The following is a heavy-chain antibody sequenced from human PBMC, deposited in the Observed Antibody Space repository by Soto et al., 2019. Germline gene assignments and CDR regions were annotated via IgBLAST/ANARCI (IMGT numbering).Heavy chain of an antibody. V-gene: IGHV3-21*01. CDR1: GFTFSSYS. D-gene: IGHD2-15*01. CDR3: ARDLYCSGGSCSSNYYYYYMDV. J-gene: IGHJ6*03. CDR2: ISSSSSYI. Sequence: GASLRLSCSASGFTFSSYSMNWVRQAQGKGLEWVSSISSSSSYIYYADSVKGRFTISRDNAKNSLYLQMNSLRAEDTAVYYCARDLYCSGGSCSSNYYYYYMDVWGKGTTVTVSS.